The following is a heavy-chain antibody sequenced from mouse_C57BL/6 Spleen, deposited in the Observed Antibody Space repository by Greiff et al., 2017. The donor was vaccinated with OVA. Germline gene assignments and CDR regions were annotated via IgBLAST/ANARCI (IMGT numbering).Heavy chain of an antibody. D-gene: IGHD1-2*01. V-gene: IGHV1-80*01. CDR3: ARNGREYYFDY. Sequence: VKLQESGAELVKPGASVKISCKASGYAFSSYWMNWVKQRPGKGLEWIGQIYPGDGDTNYNGKFKGKATLTADKSSSTAYMQLSSLTSEDSAVYFCARNGREYYFDYWGQGTTLTVSS. J-gene: IGHJ2*01. CDR1: GYAFSSYW. CDR2: IYPGDGDT.